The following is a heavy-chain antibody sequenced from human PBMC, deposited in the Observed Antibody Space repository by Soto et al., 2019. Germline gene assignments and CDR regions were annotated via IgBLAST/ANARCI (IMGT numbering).Heavy chain of an antibody. CDR3: AKDRMVRGVIILYYFDY. J-gene: IGHJ4*02. V-gene: IGHV3-23*01. CDR2: ISGSGGST. Sequence: GGSLRLSCAASGFTFSSYAMSWVRQAPGKGLEWVSAISGSGGSTYYADSVKGRFTISRDNSKNTLYLQMNSLRAEDTAVYYCAKDRMVRGVIILYYFDYWGQGTLVTVSS. CDR1: GFTFSSYA. D-gene: IGHD3-10*01.